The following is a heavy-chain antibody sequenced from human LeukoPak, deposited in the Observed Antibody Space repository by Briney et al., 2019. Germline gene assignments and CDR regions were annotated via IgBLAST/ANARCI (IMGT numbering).Heavy chain of an antibody. CDR2: ISGSGGST. Sequence: GGSLRLSCAASGFTFSSYAMSWVRQAPGKGLEWVSAISGSGGSTYYADSVKGRFTISRDNSENTLYLQMNSLRAEDTAVYYCAKEGDSSGYYYPRGMDVWGQGTTVTVSS. V-gene: IGHV3-23*01. D-gene: IGHD3-22*01. CDR3: AKEGDSSGYYYPRGMDV. J-gene: IGHJ6*02. CDR1: GFTFSSYA.